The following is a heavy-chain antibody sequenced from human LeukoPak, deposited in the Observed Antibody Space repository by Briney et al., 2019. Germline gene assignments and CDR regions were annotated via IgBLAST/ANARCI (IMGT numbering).Heavy chain of an antibody. V-gene: IGHV1-18*04. Sequence: ASVKVSCKASGYSFSVYYMHWVRQAPGQGLEWMGWISAYNGNTNYAQKLQGRVTMTTDTSTSTAYMELRSLRSDDTAVYYCARGLEWLTRRHTWFDPWGQGTLVTVSS. CDR2: ISAYNGNT. CDR3: ARGLEWLTRRHTWFDP. D-gene: IGHD3-3*01. J-gene: IGHJ5*02. CDR1: GYSFSVYY.